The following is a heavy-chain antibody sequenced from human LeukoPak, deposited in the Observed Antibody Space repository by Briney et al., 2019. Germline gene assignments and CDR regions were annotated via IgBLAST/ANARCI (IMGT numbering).Heavy chain of an antibody. CDR3: ARDGLLWFGDSTNY. CDR2: IYHSGST. J-gene: IGHJ4*02. Sequence: SGTLSLTCAVSGYSISSGYYWGWIRQPPGKGLEWIGSIYHSGSTYYNPSLKSRVTISVDTSKNQFSLKLSSVTAADTAVYYCARDGLLWFGDSTNYWGQGTLVTVSS. CDR1: GYSISSGYY. D-gene: IGHD3-10*01. V-gene: IGHV4-38-2*02.